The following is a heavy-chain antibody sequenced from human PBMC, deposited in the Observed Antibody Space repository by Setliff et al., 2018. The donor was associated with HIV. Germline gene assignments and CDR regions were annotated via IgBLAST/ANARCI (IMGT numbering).Heavy chain of an antibody. Sequence: GGSLRLSCTASGFTFDDYAMHWVRQGRGKGLEWVGGISWNSGKIAYADSVKGRFTISRDNSKNTLFLEMSSLRAEDTSIYYCAKDVGTVSSGDYFDSWGQGTLVTVSS. J-gene: IGHJ4*02. V-gene: IGHV3-9*01. D-gene: IGHD3-22*01. CDR2: ISWNSGKI. CDR1: GFTFDDYA. CDR3: AKDVGTVSSGDYFDS.